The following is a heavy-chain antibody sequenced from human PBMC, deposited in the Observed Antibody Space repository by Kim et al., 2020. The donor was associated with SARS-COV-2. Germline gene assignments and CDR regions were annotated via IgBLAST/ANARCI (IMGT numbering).Heavy chain of an antibody. CDR1: GYSFTSYW. Sequence: GESLKISCKGSGYSFTSYWISWVRQMPGKGLEWMGRIDPSDSYTNYSPSFQGHVTISADKSISTAYLQWSSLKASDTAMYYCASPGGSGSYYYYGMDVWGQGTTVTVSS. J-gene: IGHJ6*02. CDR2: IDPSDSYT. D-gene: IGHD3-10*01. V-gene: IGHV5-10-1*01. CDR3: ASPGGSGSYYYYGMDV.